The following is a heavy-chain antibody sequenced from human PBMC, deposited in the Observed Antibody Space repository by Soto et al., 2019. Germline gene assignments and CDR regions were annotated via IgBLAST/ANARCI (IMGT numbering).Heavy chain of an antibody. J-gene: IGHJ4*02. Sequence: QVQLVQSGAEVKKPGSSVKVSCKASGGTFSSYTISWVRQAPGQGLEWMGRIIPILGIANYAQKFQGRVTITADKSTSTAYMELSSLRSADTAVYYCARVVSEQQLVEWGQGTLVTVSS. CDR1: GGTFSSYT. V-gene: IGHV1-69*02. CDR3: ARVVSEQQLVE. CDR2: IIPILGIA. D-gene: IGHD6-13*01.